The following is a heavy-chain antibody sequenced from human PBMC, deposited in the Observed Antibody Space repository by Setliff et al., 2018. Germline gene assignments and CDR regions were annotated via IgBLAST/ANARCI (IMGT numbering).Heavy chain of an antibody. CDR3: LRLVRYCSRTSCQRTSGDEV. CDR1: GYTFTESI. J-gene: IGHJ4*02. CDR2: IGVYSGNT. D-gene: IGHD2-8*01. Sequence: KVSCKASGYTFTESIVSWVRQAPGQGLEWLGWIGVYSGNTYTAQRFQGRVTMTTDTSTNMAYLELRGLRSDDTAVYYCLRLVRYCSRTSCQRTSGDEVWGQGTLVTVSS. V-gene: IGHV1-18*01.